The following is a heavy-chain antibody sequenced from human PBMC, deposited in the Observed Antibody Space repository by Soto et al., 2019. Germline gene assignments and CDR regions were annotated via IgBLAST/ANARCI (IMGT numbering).Heavy chain of an antibody. Sequence: PGGSLRLSCAASGLTFSNAWMNWVRQAPGKGLEWVGRIKSKTDGGTTDYAAPVKGRFTISRDDSKNTLYLQMNSLKTEDTAVYYCTTDPFPTYYYYGMDVWGQGTTVTVS. J-gene: IGHJ6*02. CDR1: GLTFSNAW. CDR3: TTDPFPTYYYYGMDV. CDR2: IKSKTDGGTT. V-gene: IGHV3-15*07.